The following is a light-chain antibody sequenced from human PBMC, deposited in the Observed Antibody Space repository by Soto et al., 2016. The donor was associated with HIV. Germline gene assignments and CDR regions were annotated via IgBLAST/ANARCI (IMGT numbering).Light chain of an antibody. V-gene: IGLV3-21*03. J-gene: IGLJ1*01. Sequence: SYELTQPPSVSVALGKTARLSCGGNNIRSKSVHWYQQKSGQAPLLVVFDDRDRPSGIPERFSGFNSGDTAILTITGVDVADEADYYCQVWDSVTDHYVFGSGTKVSVV. CDR2: DDR. CDR1: NIRSKS. CDR3: QVWDSVTDHYV.